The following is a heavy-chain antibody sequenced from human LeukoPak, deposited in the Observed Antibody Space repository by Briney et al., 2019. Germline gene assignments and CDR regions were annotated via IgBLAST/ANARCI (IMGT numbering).Heavy chain of an antibody. Sequence: ASVKVSCKASGGTFSSYAISWVRQAPGQGLEWMGRIIPILGIANYAQKFRGGVTITADKSTSTAYMELSSLRSEDTAVYYCARGDSSVMDWGQGTLVTVSS. D-gene: IGHD6-19*01. CDR1: GGTFSSYA. CDR2: IIPILGIA. V-gene: IGHV1-69*04. J-gene: IGHJ4*02. CDR3: ARGDSSVMD.